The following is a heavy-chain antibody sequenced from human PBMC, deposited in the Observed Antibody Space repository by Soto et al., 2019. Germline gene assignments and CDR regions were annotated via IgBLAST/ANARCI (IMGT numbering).Heavy chain of an antibody. CDR3: ARLGGYYQAFDS. D-gene: IGHD3-22*01. J-gene: IGHJ4*02. V-gene: IGHV4-59*08. Sequence: CTVSGDSISSYSCSWIRQPPGKGLEWIGYIYYTGTTKYNPSLKSRVTISVDSSKNQFSLKLDSVTAADTAVYYCARLGGYYQAFDSWGQGTLVTVSS. CDR1: GDSISSYS. CDR2: IYYTGTT.